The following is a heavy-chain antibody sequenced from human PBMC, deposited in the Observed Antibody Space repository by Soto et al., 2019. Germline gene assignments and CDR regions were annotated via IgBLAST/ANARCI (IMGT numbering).Heavy chain of an antibody. CDR3: ARWFPDEYRGSNGVVSFDY. CDR1: GYTFTSYA. Sequence: QVQLVQSGAEVKKPGASVKVSCKASGYTFTSYAMHWVRQAPGQRLEWMGWINAGNGNTKYSQKFQGRVTITRDTSASTAYMELSSLRSEDTAVYYCARWFPDEYRGSNGVVSFDYWGQGTLVTVSS. V-gene: IGHV1-3*01. D-gene: IGHD1-26*01. CDR2: INAGNGNT. J-gene: IGHJ4*02.